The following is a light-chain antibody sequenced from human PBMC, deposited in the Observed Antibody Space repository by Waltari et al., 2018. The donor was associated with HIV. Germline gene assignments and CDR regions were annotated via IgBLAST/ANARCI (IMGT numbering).Light chain of an antibody. J-gene: IGLJ2*01. CDR3: ASWDDSLNGPV. CDR2: AKN. Sequence: QSVLTQPPSASGTPEQRVTISCSGSTSNIGSNAVSWFQQFPGTAPKVLIYAKNKRPSGVPDRFSGSKSGTSASLAISGLQSEDEADYYCASWDDSLNGPVFGGGTKLTVV. V-gene: IGLV1-44*01. CDR1: TSNIGSNA.